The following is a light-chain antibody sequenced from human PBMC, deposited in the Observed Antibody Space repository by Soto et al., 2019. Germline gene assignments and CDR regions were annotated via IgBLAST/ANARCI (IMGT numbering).Light chain of an antibody. CDR2: GAA. Sequence: EIVLTQSPGTLSLSPGARATLSCRASQRVSSNYLAWYQQKPGQAPRLLIYGAASRAAGIPDRFSGSGSGTDFTLTISRLEPEEFVVYYCQQEFSSPWTFGQGTKGDIK. J-gene: IGKJ1*01. CDR3: QQEFSSPWT. V-gene: IGKV3-20*01. CDR1: QRVSSNY.